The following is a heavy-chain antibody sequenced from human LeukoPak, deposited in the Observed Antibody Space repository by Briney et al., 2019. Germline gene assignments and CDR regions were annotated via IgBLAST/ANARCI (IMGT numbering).Heavy chain of an antibody. CDR3: AREGGFYRPLDY. Sequence: PETLSLTRGVSGGSVINTNWWTWVRQPPGKGLEWIGEVHLDGRTNYNPSLESRLTMSVDVSENQVSLKLTSVTAADTAVYYCAREGGFYRPLDYSGQGTLVTVSS. CDR1: GGSVINTNW. CDR2: VHLDGRT. J-gene: IGHJ4*02. D-gene: IGHD3-3*01. V-gene: IGHV4-4*03.